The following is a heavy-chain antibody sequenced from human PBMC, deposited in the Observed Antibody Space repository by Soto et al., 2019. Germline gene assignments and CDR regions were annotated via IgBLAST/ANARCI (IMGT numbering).Heavy chain of an antibody. D-gene: IGHD3-3*01. Sequence: SETLSLTCAIYGGSFSGYYWSWIRQPPGKGLEWIGEINHSGSTNYNPSLKSRVTISVDTSKNQFSLKLSSVTAADTAVYYCARERVNDFWSGYYSPRIPHYYMDVWGKGTTVTVSS. CDR1: GGSFSGYY. CDR3: ARERVNDFWSGYYSPRIPHYYMDV. J-gene: IGHJ6*03. V-gene: IGHV4-34*01. CDR2: INHSGST.